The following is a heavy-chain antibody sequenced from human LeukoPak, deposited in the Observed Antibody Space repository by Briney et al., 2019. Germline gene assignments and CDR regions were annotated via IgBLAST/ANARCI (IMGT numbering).Heavy chain of an antibody. V-gene: IGHV3-53*01. CDR2: IYSDRST. D-gene: IGHD6-19*01. CDR1: GFTFSNYW. CDR3: GRLGIGYGSGWYVDY. J-gene: IGHJ4*02. Sequence: GGSLRLSCAASGFTFSNYWMHWVRQAPGKGLEWVSVIYSDRSTYYADSVKGRFTISRDNSKNTLYLQMNSLRAEDTAVYYCGRLGIGYGSGWYVDYWGQGTLVTVSS.